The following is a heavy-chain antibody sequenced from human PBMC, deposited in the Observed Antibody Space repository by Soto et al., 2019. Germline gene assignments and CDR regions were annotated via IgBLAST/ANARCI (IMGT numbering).Heavy chain of an antibody. CDR1: GFTFSSYG. V-gene: IGHV3-30*18. CDR3: AKSRNYQLEDYYYGMDV. D-gene: IGHD1-7*01. J-gene: IGHJ6*02. Sequence: HVKLVESGGGVVQPGRSLRLSCAASGFTFSSYGMHWVRQAPGKGLEWVTVISYDGSTKYYADSVKGRFTISRDNSKNTLYLQMNSLRAEDTAVYYCAKSRNYQLEDYYYGMDVWGQGTTVTVSS. CDR2: ISYDGSTK.